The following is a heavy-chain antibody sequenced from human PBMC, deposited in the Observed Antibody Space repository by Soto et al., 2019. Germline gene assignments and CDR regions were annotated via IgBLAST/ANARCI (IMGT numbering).Heavy chain of an antibody. CDR3: AKDPRLRLGELSLYYFDY. Sequence: GGSLRLSCAASGFTFSSYAMSWVRQAPGKGLEWVSAISGSGGSTYYADSVKGRFTISRDNSKNTLYLQMNSLRAEYTAVYYCAKDPRLRLGELSLYYFDYWGQGTLVTVSS. V-gene: IGHV3-23*01. D-gene: IGHD3-16*02. J-gene: IGHJ4*02. CDR2: ISGSGGST. CDR1: GFTFSSYA.